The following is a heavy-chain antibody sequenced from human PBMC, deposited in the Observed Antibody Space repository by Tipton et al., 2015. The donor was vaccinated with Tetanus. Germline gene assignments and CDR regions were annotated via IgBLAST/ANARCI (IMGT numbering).Heavy chain of an antibody. D-gene: IGHD2-21*01. J-gene: IGHJ4*02. Sequence: TLSLTCDVSGGSISGGGYSWSWIRQPPGPGKGLEWIGYIYESGTTHYNPSLKSRVSMSLDTSKNQISLRLTSVTAADTAVYYCARSIPAGPVWPYEHWGQGTLVTVSS. V-gene: IGHV4-30-2*01. CDR2: IYESGTT. CDR1: GGSISGGGYS. CDR3: ARSIPAGPVWPYEH.